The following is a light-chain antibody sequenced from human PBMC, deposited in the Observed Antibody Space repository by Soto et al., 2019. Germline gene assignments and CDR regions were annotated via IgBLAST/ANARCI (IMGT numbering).Light chain of an antibody. CDR2: KAS. V-gene: IGKV1-5*03. Sequence: DIQMTQSPSTLSASVGDRVTITCRASQSISSWLAWYQQKPGKAPKPLINKASSLESGVPSRFSGSGSGTEFTLTISSLEPDDFATYYCQQYHSFSRTFGPGTKVEIK. CDR3: QQYHSFSRT. CDR1: QSISSW. J-gene: IGKJ1*01.